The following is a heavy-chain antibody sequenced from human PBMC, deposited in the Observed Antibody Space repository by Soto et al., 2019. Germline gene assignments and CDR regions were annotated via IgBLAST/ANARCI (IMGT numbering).Heavy chain of an antibody. Sequence: QLQLQESGPGLVKPSETLSLTCTVSGGSISSSSYYWGWIRQPPGKGLEWIGSIYYSGSTYYNPSLKSRVTISVDTSKNQFSLKLSSVTAADTAVYYCARRSRSARLGYMDVWGKGTTVTVSS. D-gene: IGHD6-6*01. J-gene: IGHJ6*03. V-gene: IGHV4-39*01. CDR3: ARRSRSARLGYMDV. CDR2: IYYSGST. CDR1: GGSISSSSYY.